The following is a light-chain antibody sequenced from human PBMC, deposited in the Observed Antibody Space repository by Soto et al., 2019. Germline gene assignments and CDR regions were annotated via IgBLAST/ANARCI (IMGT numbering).Light chain of an antibody. Sequence: DIQMTQSPSSLSASVGDRVTIICRASQSISSYLNWYQQKPGKAPKLLIYAASSLQSGVPSRFSGSGSGTDFTLTISSLQSEFFTRQYCQQRYCPPRTFCQG. CDR2: AAS. CDR3: QQRYCPPRT. J-gene: IGKJ1*01. V-gene: IGKV1-39*01. CDR1: QSISSY.